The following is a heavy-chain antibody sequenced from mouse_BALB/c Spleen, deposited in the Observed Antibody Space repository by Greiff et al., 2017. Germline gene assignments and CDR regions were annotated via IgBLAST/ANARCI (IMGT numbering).Heavy chain of an antibody. D-gene: IGHD3-1*01. J-gene: IGHJ2*01. CDR1: GFTFSSYT. CDR2: ISSGGSYT. CDR3: TRDRATWDY. V-gene: IGHV5-6-4*01. Sequence: EVKVVESGGGLVKPGGSLKLSCAASGFTFSSYTMSWVRQTPEKRLEWVATISSGGSYTYYPDSVKGRFTISRDNAKNTLYLQMSSLKSEDTAMYYCTRDRATWDYWGQGTTLTVSS.